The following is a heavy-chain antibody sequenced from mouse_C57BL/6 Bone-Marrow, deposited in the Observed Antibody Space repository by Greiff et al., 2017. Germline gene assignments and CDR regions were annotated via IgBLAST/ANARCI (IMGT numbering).Heavy chain of an antibody. D-gene: IGHD2-1*01. CDR2: ISGGGGNT. Sequence: DVKLVESGGGLVKPGGSLKLSCAASGFTFSSYTMSWVRQTPEKRLEWVATISGGGGNTYYPDSVKGRFTISRDNAKNALYLHMSSLRSEDAALYYCASNYVNSMDYWGQGTSVTVSS. CDR1: GFTFSSYT. J-gene: IGHJ4*01. CDR3: ASNYVNSMDY. V-gene: IGHV5-9*01.